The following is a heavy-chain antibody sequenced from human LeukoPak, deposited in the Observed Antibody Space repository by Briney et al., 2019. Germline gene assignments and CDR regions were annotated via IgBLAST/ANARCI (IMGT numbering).Heavy chain of an antibody. D-gene: IGHD3-3*01. CDR1: GFDFSNFA. CDR3: AQLTTLIFGVVRDY. CDR2: TSGGGGST. V-gene: IGHV3-23*01. J-gene: IGHJ4*02. Sequence: PGGSLRLSCAASGFDFSNFAMSWVRQAPGKGLEWVSATSGGGGSTYYADSVKGRFTISRDNSRNTLYLQMNGLRAEDTAVYYCAQLTTLIFGVVRDYWGQGTLVTVSS.